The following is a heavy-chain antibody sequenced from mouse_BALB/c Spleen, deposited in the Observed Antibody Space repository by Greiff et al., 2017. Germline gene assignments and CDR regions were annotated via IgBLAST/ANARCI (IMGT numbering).Heavy chain of an antibody. CDR2: INPSSGYT. V-gene: IGHV1-4*01. CDR3: ARGVPPHFDY. Sequence: QVQLKQSGAELARPGASVKMSCKASGYTFTSYTMHWVKQRPGQGLEWIGYINPSSGYTNYNQKFKDKATLTADKSSSTAYMQLSSLTSEDSAVYYCARGVPPHFDYWGQGTTRTVSS. J-gene: IGHJ2*01. CDR1: GYTFTSYT. D-gene: IGHD5-1*01.